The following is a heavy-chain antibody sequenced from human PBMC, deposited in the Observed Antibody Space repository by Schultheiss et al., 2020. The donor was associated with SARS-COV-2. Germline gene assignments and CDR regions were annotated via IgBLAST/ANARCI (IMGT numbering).Heavy chain of an antibody. V-gene: IGHV3-21*01. Sequence: GGSLRLSCAASGFTFSSYSMNWVRQAPGKGLEWVSSISSSSSYIYYADSVKGRFTISRDNAKNSLYLQMNSLRAEDTAVYYCARDLGSYGPEYYFDYWGQGTLVTVSS. CDR3: ARDLGSYGPEYYFDY. J-gene: IGHJ4*02. D-gene: IGHD5-18*01. CDR1: GFTFSSYS. CDR2: ISSSSSYI.